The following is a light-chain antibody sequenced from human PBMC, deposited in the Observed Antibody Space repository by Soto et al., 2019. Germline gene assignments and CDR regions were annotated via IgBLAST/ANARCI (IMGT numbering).Light chain of an antibody. V-gene: IGLV2-14*01. CDR1: KSDVGGYHY. CDR3: TSFTTSSPVV. Sequence: QSALTQPASVSGSPGQSITISCTGTKSDVGGYHYVSWYQHHPDKAPKLIIYDVSDRPSGVSNRFSGSKFGNTASLTISGLQAEDEADYYCTSFTTSSPVVLGGATKLTVL. J-gene: IGLJ3*02. CDR2: DVS.